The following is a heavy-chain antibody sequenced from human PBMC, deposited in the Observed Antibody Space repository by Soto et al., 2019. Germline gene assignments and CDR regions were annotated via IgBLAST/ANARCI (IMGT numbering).Heavy chain of an antibody. J-gene: IGHJ4*02. D-gene: IGHD2-15*01. CDR3: ARDAECSGGSCFYFDY. CDR1: GGTFSSYT. Sequence: QVQLVQSGAEVKKPRSSVKVSCKASGGTFSSYTISWVRQAPGKGLEWMGRIIPILGIANYPQKFQGRVTNTADKATITADRARSSLRPADTGVYYGARDAECSGGSCFYFDYWCQRTLVTDSS. V-gene: IGHV1-69*08. CDR2: IIPILGIA.